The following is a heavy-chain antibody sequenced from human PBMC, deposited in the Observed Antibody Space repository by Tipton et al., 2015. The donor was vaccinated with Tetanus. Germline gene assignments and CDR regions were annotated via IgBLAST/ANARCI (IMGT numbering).Heavy chain of an antibody. CDR1: GFTFSSYE. V-gene: IGHV3-48*03. J-gene: IGHJ3*02. CDR2: ISSSGSTI. Sequence: SLRLSCAASGFTFSSYEMSWVRQAPGKGLEWVSYISSSGSTIYYADSVKGRFTISRDNAKNSLYLQMNSLRAEDTAVYYCARVYSLLPYYYDSSGYYGGAFDIWGQGTMVTVSS. D-gene: IGHD3-22*01. CDR3: ARVYSLLPYYYDSSGYYGGAFDI.